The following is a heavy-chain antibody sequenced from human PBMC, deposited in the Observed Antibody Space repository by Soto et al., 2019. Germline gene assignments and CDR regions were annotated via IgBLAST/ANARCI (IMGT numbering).Heavy chain of an antibody. V-gene: IGHV3-73*02. CDR3: TRTMTTAAFDI. CDR1: GFTFSGSA. CDR2: IRSKANSYAT. Sequence: EVQLVESGGGLVQPGGSLKLSCAASGFTFSGSAMHWVRQASGKGLEWVGRIRSKANSYATAYAASVKGRFTIARDDSKNTAYLQMKSLKTEDTACYYCTRTMTTAAFDIMGQETMVTVSS. D-gene: IGHD4-17*01. J-gene: IGHJ3*02.